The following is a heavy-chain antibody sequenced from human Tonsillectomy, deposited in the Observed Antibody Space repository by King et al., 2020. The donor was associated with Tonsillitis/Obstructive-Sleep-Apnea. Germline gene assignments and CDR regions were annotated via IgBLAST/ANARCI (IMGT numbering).Heavy chain of an antibody. V-gene: IGHV4-59*01. CDR1: GGSISSYY. CDR2: IYYSGST. CDR3: ATDYGGGPDAFDI. D-gene: IGHD4-23*01. J-gene: IGHJ3*02. Sequence: VQLQESGPGLVKPSETLSLTCTVSGGSISSYYWSWLRQPPGKGLEWIGYIYYSGSTNYNPSLKSRVTISVDTSKNQFSLKLSSVTAADTTVYYCATDYGGGPDAFDIWGQGTMVTVSS.